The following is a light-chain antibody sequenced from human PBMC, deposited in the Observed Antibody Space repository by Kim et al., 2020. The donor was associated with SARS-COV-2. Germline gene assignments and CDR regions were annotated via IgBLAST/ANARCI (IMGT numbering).Light chain of an antibody. J-gene: IGLJ2*01. CDR2: RNN. CDR1: SSNIGSNY. Sequence: QSVLTQPPSASGTPGQRVTISCSGSSSNIGSNYVYWYQQLPGTAPKLLIYRNNQRPSGVPDRFSGSKSGTSASLAISGVRSEDEADYYCAAWDDSLSDTLFGGGTKVTVL. V-gene: IGLV1-47*01. CDR3: AAWDDSLSDTL.